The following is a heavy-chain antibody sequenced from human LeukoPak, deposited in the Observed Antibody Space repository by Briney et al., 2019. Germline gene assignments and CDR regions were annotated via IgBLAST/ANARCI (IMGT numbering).Heavy chain of an antibody. CDR2: ISSSGSTI. CDR1: GGSFNDYY. CDR3: AELGITMIGGV. V-gene: IGHV3-11*04. J-gene: IGHJ6*04. Sequence: LSLTCAVYGGSFNDYYWTWIRQAPGKGLEWVSYISSSGSTIYYADSVKGRFTISRDNAKNSLYLQMNSLRAEDTAVYYCAELGITMIGGVWGKGTTVTISS. D-gene: IGHD3-10*02.